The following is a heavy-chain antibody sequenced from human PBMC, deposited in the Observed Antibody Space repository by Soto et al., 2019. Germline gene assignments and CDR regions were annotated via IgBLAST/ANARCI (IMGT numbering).Heavy chain of an antibody. D-gene: IGHD3-22*01. CDR2: LCYSGST. CDR1: GGSINSADYC. V-gene: IGHV4-30-4*01. CDR3: VRHASDSSGFYFAFDL. Sequence: QVQLQESGPGLVKPSETLSLTCSVSGGSINSADYCWSWIRQPPGKGLEWIGSLCYSGSTTYYTSPKSRGTITVDKSTNHSSVKLNAVTPADTAVYYCVRHASDSSGFYFAFDLWGQGTMVTVSS. J-gene: IGHJ3*01.